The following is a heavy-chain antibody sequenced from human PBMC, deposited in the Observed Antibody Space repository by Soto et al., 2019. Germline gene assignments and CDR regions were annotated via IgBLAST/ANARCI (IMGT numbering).Heavy chain of an antibody. CDR3: AKGSKFTIFSPNDY. D-gene: IGHD3-3*01. V-gene: IGHV3-23*01. J-gene: IGHJ4*02. CDR2: LSGNSGTT. Sequence: ESGGGLVQPGGSLRLSCAASGFTFSTYAMAWVRQAPGKGLEWVSALSGNSGTTYSADSVKGRFTISRDNSRNTLCLQMSSLRADDTALYYCAKGSKFTIFSPNDYWGQGTLVTVSS. CDR1: GFTFSTYA.